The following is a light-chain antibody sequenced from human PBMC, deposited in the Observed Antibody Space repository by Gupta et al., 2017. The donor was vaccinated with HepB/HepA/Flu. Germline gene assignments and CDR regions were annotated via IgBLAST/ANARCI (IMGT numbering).Light chain of an antibody. V-gene: IGKV3-11*01. Sequence: EIVLTQSPATLSLSPGEGATLSCRASQSIVNYLAWYQQKPGQAPRLLIYDASNRATGIPARFSGSGSGTDFTLTISSLEPEDFAVYYCQQRSNWPLTFGRGTKVEIK. CDR2: DAS. CDR3: QQRSNWPLT. CDR1: QSIVNY. J-gene: IGKJ4*01.